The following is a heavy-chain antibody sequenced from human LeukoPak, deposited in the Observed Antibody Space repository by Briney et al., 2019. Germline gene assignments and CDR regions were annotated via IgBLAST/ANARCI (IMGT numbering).Heavy chain of an antibody. CDR3: ARAPFRVYFDL. Sequence: SETLSLTCTVSGGSISSYYWSWIRQPPGKGLEWIGYIYYSGSTNYNPSLKSRVTISVDTSKNQFSLKLSSVTAADTAVYCCARAPFRVYFDLWGRGTLVTVSS. V-gene: IGHV4-59*01. CDR2: IYYSGST. J-gene: IGHJ2*01. CDR1: GGSISSYY.